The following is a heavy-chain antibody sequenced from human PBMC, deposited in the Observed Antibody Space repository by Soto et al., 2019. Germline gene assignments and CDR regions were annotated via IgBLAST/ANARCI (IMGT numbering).Heavy chain of an antibody. J-gene: IGHJ5*02. CDR1: GYTFTSYG. V-gene: IGHV1-18*01. CDR2: ISAYNGNT. CDR3: ASVVDYYDSSGNWFDP. D-gene: IGHD3-22*01. Sequence: QVQLVQSGAEVKKPGASVKVSCKASGYTFTSYGISWVRQAPGQGLEWMGWISAYNGNTNYAQKLQGRVTMTTDTSTSTAYMELRSLRSDDTAVYYCASVVDYYDSSGNWFDPWGQGTLVTVSS.